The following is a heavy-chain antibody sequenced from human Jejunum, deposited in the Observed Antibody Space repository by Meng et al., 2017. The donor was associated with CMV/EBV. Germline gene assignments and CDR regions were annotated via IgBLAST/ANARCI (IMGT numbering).Heavy chain of an antibody. CDR2: VYYIGSP. Sequence: TVSGGSINSVGSYWSWSRKHPGKGLEWIGYVYYIGSPDYNTSLRSRVTISLDTSKNQCSLKLGSVTAADTAVYYCARETTGVYDSWGQGTLVTVSS. CDR1: GGSINSVGSY. V-gene: IGHV4-31*03. J-gene: IGHJ4*02. D-gene: IGHD4-11*01. CDR3: ARETTGVYDS.